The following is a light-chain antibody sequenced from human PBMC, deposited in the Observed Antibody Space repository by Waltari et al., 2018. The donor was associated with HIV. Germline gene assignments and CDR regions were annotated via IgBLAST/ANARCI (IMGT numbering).Light chain of an antibody. CDR1: SSNIGRTA. CDR2: YDD. Sequence: QSVLTQPPSVSEVPRQRVTISCSGSSSNIGRTAVSWYQQFPGQAPKLLIYYDDLLPSGVSDRFSGSKSGTSASLTISGLQSEDEAAYFCATWDDSLNVYVFGTATKVTVL. V-gene: IGLV1-36*01. CDR3: ATWDDSLNVYV. J-gene: IGLJ1*01.